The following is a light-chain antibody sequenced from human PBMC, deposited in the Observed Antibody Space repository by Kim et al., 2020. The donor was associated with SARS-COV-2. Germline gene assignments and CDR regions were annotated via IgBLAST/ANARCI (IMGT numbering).Light chain of an antibody. CDR2: SAS. CDR3: QQLNSFPHT. V-gene: IGKV1-9*01. Sequence: IQLTQSPSSLSASVGDRVTITCRASQDINVYLAWYQQKPGRAPTLLIYSASTLQRGVPSRFSGSGSGTDFTLTISSLQPEDFATYYCQQLNSFPHTFGQGTKLEI. J-gene: IGKJ2*01. CDR1: QDINVY.